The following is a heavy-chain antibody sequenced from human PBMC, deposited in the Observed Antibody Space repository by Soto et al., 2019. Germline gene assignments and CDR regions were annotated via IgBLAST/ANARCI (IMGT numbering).Heavy chain of an antibody. D-gene: IGHD3-3*01. Sequence: QVQLQESGPGLVKPSQTLSLTCTVSGGSISSGGYYWSWIRQHPGKGLEWIGYIYYSGSTYYNPSLKSRVTYTVDTTNSETSPILSSMTASALDVNSWAAVGGSMDYYYNLWACFDSWGQGTLVTVSS. CDR1: GGSISSGGYY. CDR3: AAVGGSMDYYYNLWACFDS. J-gene: IGHJ5*01. V-gene: IGHV4-31*08. CDR2: IYYSGST.